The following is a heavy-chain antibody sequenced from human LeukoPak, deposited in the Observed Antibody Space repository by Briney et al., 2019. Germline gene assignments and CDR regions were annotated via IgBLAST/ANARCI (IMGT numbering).Heavy chain of an antibody. CDR2: IYYSGST. CDR1: GGSISSYY. J-gene: IGHJ4*02. Sequence: SETLSLTCTVSGGSISSYYWSWIRQPPGKGLEWIGYIYYSGSTNYNPSLKSRVTLSVDTSKNQFSLKLSSVTAADTAVYYCARQAAAADPFDYWGQGTLVTVSS. D-gene: IGHD6-13*01. V-gene: IGHV4-59*01. CDR3: ARQAAAADPFDY.